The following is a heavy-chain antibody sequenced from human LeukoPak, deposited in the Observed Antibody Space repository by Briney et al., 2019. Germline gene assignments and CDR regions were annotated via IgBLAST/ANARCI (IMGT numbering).Heavy chain of an antibody. CDR1: GGSVSSDTYY. J-gene: IGHJ4*02. V-gene: IGHV4-61*01. Sequence: PSETLSLTCTVSGGSVSSDTYYWSWTRQAPGKGLEWIGYIYYSGSTNYNPSLKSRVTISLDTSKSQFSLQLNSVTAADTAVYYCAREVLGDYFDYWGQGTLVTVSS. D-gene: IGHD2-8*02. CDR3: AREVLGDYFDY. CDR2: IYYSGST.